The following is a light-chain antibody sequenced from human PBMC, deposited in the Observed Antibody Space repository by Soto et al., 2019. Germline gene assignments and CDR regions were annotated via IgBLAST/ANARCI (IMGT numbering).Light chain of an antibody. J-gene: IGKJ5*01. CDR3: QQRSSWIT. CDR2: DAS. Sequence: EVVLTQSPATLSLSPGERATLSCRASQSVSTYLAWYQQKPGQAPRLLIYDASNRATGIPARFSGSGSATDFPLTISRLAPEDFAVYYCQQRSSWITFGQGTRLEIK. V-gene: IGKV3-11*01. CDR1: QSVSTY.